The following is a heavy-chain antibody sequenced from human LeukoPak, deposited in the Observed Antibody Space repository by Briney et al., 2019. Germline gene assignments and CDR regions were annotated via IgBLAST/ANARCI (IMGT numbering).Heavy chain of an antibody. J-gene: IGHJ3*02. CDR1: EFSVSHNY. Sequence: QPGGSLRLSCTVSEFSVSHNYMTWVRPAPGKGLERVSIIYSAADGGDTYYADSVKGRFTISRDNSKNTLYLQMNSLRAEDTAVYYCAPGGNAAFDIWGQGTMVTVSS. CDR2: IYSAADGGDT. V-gene: IGHV3-53*01. D-gene: IGHD1-26*01. CDR3: APGGNAAFDI.